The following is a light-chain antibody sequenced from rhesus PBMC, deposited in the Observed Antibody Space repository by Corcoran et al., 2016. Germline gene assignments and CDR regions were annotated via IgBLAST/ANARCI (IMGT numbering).Light chain of an antibody. CDR1: QGISTY. J-gene: IGKJ4*01. Sequence: DIQMTQSPSSLSASVGDRVTITCRASQGISTYLNWYQQKPGKAPKRLIYAASSLESGVPSRFSGSGSGTAFTLTISSLQPEDFATYYCLQYNSDPLTFGGGTKVEIK. CDR3: LQYNSDPLT. V-gene: IGKV1-43*02. CDR2: AAS.